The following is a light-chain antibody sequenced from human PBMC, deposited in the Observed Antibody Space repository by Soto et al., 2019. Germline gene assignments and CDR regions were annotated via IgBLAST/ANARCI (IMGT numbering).Light chain of an antibody. CDR2: TAS. J-gene: IGKJ4*01. Sequence: EMALTQSPATLSLSPGERATLSCRASQNVGHNFAWYQQKSGQPPRLLIHTASSRATGVPARFSGSGSRTDFTLTSDSLEPEEFAVHYCQERSRWPRATFGRGTKVEMK. CDR1: QNVGHN. CDR3: QERSRWPRAT. V-gene: IGKV3-11*01.